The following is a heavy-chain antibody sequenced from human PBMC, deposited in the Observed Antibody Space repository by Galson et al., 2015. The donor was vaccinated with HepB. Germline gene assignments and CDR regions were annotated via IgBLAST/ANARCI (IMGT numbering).Heavy chain of an antibody. CDR1: GFTFSSYG. V-gene: IGHV3-33*08. J-gene: IGHJ4*02. CDR2: IWYDGSNK. D-gene: IGHD6-13*01. CDR3: ARDLAAAAGSPFDY. Sequence: SLRLSCAASGFTFSSYGMHWVRQAPGKGLEWVAVIWYDGSNKYYADSVKGRFTISRDNSKNTLYLQMNSLRAEDTAVYYCARDLAAAAGSPFDYWGQGTLVTVSS.